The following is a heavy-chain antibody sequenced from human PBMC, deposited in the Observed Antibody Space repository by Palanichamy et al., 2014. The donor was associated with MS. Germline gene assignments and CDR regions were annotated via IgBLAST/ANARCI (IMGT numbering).Heavy chain of an antibody. J-gene: IGHJ4*02. CDR3: ARDSRTKGGDY. V-gene: IGHV3-7*03. CDR2: IKQDGSEK. D-gene: IGHD1-14*01. CDR1: GFSFSSYW. Sequence: EVQLVESGGGLVQPGGSLRLSCAASGFSFSSYWMAWVRQAPGKGLEWVASIKQDGSEKYYVDSAKGRFTISRDNAKNSLYLQMNSLTAVDTAVYYCARDSRTKGGDYWGQGTLVTVSS.